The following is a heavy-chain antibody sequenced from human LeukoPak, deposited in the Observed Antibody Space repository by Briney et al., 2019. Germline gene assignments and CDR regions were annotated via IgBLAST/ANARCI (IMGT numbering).Heavy chain of an antibody. D-gene: IGHD3-10*01. CDR2: TYYRSKWYN. J-gene: IGHJ5*02. V-gene: IGHV6-1*01. CDR3: ARDMDYYASGSYYNSRWFDP. CDR1: GDSVSSNSVA. Sequence: SQTLSLTCAISGDSVSSNSVAWNWIRQSPSRGLEWLGRTYYRSKWYNDYAVSVKSRITINPDTSKNQFYLQLNSVTPEDTAVYYCARDMDYYASGSYYNSRWFDPWGQGTLVTVSS.